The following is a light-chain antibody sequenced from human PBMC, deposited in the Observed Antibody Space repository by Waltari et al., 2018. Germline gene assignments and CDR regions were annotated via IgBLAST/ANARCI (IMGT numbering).Light chain of an antibody. CDR1: SLRTYY. Sequence: SSELTQDPAVSVALGQRVRITCQGDSLRTYYATWYQQKPGQAPVFVMYGHNKRPAGIPARFSGSSAGNTAVLTITGAQAEDEADYYCCSRDTSGKQYVFGPGTQVTV. CDR2: GHN. J-gene: IGLJ1*01. V-gene: IGLV3-19*01. CDR3: CSRDTSGKQYV.